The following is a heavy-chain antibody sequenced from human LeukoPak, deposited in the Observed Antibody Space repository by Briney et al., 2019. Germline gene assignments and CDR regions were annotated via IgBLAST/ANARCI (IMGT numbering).Heavy chain of an antibody. CDR2: ISHSESA. Sequence: SQTLTLTCTVSGGSISSGANYWSWIRQPPGRGLEWIGYISHSESAYYSPSLESRITISVDRSKNQFSLKLKSVTAADTAIYYCARDGGTTSNPSHDTFAIWGQGTMVAVSS. CDR1: GGSISSGANY. CDR3: ARDGGTTSNPSHDTFAI. D-gene: IGHD4-11*01. V-gene: IGHV4-30-2*01. J-gene: IGHJ3*02.